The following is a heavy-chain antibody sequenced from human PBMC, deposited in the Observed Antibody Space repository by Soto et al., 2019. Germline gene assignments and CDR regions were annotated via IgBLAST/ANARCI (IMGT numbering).Heavy chain of an antibody. CDR3: AKVFPYTYYDILTGYYRWEYFDY. J-gene: IGHJ4*02. Sequence: QPGGSLSLSCAASGFTFSSYAMSRVRQAPGKGLEWVSAISGSGGSTYYADSVKGRFTISRDNSKNTLYLQMNSLRAEDTAVYYCAKVFPYTYYDILTGYYRWEYFDYWGQGTLVTVSS. V-gene: IGHV3-23*01. D-gene: IGHD3-9*01. CDR1: GFTFSSYA. CDR2: ISGSGGST.